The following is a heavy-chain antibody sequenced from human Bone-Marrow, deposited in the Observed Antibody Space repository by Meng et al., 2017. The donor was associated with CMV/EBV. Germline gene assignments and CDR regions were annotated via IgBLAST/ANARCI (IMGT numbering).Heavy chain of an antibody. Sequence: GESLKISCAASGVTFSSYAMSWVRQAPGKGLEWVSAISGSGGSTYYADSVKGRFTISRDNSKNTLYLQMNSLRAEDTAVYYCAKDRGVGATDYYYYGMDVWGQGTTVTVSS. CDR3: AKDRGVGATDYYYYGMDV. D-gene: IGHD1-26*01. CDR1: GVTFSSYA. V-gene: IGHV3-23*01. CDR2: ISGSGGST. J-gene: IGHJ6*02.